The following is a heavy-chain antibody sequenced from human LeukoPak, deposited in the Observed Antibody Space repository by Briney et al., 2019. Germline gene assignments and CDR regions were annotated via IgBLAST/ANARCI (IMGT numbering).Heavy chain of an antibody. J-gene: IGHJ4*02. CDR1: GFTFSSYA. Sequence: GGSLRLSYAASGFTFSSYAMSWVRQAPGKGLEWVSAISGSGGSTYYADSVKGRFTISRDNSKNTLYLQMNSLRAEDTAVYYCAKEKGGYSYGRPALFDYWGQGTLVTVSS. D-gene: IGHD5-18*01. V-gene: IGHV3-23*01. CDR2: ISGSGGST. CDR3: AKEKGGYSYGRPALFDY.